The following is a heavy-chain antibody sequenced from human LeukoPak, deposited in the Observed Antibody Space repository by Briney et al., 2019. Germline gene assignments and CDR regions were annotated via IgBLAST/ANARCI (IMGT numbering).Heavy chain of an antibody. CDR1: GFTFSSYG. D-gene: IGHD6-19*01. CDR3: AKDPHWRIAVAGSFDY. V-gene: IGHV3-23*01. J-gene: IGHJ4*02. Sequence: GGSLRLSCAASGFTFSSYGMSWVRQAPGKGLEWVSAISGSGGSTYYADSVKGRFTISRDNSKNTLYLQMNSLRAEDTAVYYCAKDPHWRIAVAGSFDYWGQGTLVTVSS. CDR2: ISGSGGST.